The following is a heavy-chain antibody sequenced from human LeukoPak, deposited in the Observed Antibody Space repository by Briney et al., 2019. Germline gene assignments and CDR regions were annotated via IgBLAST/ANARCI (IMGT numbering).Heavy chain of an antibody. CDR3: ARGKVIPYYFDY. Sequence: GGSLRLSCAASGFTFSSYAMHWVRQAPGKGLEWVAVISYDGSNKYYADSVKGRFTISRDNSKNTLYLQMNSLRAEDTAVYYCARGKVIPYYFDYWGQGTLVTVSS. D-gene: IGHD3-22*01. V-gene: IGHV3-30*04. CDR1: GFTFSSYA. CDR2: ISYDGSNK. J-gene: IGHJ4*02.